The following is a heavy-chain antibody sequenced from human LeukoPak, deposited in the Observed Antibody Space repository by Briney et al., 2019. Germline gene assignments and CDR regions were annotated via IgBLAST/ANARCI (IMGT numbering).Heavy chain of an antibody. CDR1: GGSISSYY. V-gene: IGHV4-59*01. CDR2: IYYSGST. J-gene: IGHJ4*02. D-gene: IGHD1-26*01. CDR3: ALYPIIVGANQFDY. Sequence: PSETLSLTCTVSGGSISSYYWSWIRQPPGKGLEWIGYIYYSGSTNYNPSLKSRVTISVDTSKNQFSLKLSSVTAADTAVYYCALYPIIVGANQFDYWGQGTLVTVSS.